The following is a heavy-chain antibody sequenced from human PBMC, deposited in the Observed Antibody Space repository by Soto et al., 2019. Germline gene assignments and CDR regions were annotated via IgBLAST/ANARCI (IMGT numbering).Heavy chain of an antibody. J-gene: IGHJ4*02. CDR3: ERGGSGYVWFKEY. CDR2: IIPVFDTA. Sequence: QEQLVQSGAEVKKSGSSVKVSCKDTGGLFSSYAVSWVRQAPGQGLEWMGGIIPVFDTAYYAQKFQGRVTITADESTNTAYMELSSLRSEDTAMYYCERGGSGYVWFKEYCGQGNLVTVSS. V-gene: IGHV1-69*01. CDR1: GGLFSSYA. D-gene: IGHD3-22*01.